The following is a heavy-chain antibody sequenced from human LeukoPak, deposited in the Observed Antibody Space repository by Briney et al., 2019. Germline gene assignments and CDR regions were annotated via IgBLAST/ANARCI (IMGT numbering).Heavy chain of an antibody. D-gene: IGHD5-12*01. CDR3: ARHNGGYDSPSDF. CDR1: GYSFTTHW. J-gene: IGHJ4*02. Sequence: GESLKISCKVSGYSFTTHWIGWVRQMPGKGLEWMGIIHPINSETRYSPSFEGQVTISADTSISTVFLQWNSLKSSDTAMYYCARHNGGYDSPSDFWGQGTLVAVSS. V-gene: IGHV5-51*01. CDR2: IHPINSET.